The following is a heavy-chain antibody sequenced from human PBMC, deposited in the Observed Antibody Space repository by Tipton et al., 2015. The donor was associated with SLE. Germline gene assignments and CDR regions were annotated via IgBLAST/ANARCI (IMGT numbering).Heavy chain of an antibody. CDR2: MNPNSGNT. J-gene: IGHJ4*02. D-gene: IGHD5-24*01. CDR3: ARAPPQLGFDY. V-gene: IGHV1-8*01. CDR1: GYTFTSFD. Sequence: QSGPEVKKPGASVKVSCKASGYTFTSFDINWVRQATGQGLKWMGWMNPNSGNTAYAQKFQGRVTMTRDTSISTAYMELSSLRSEDTAVYYCARAPPQLGFDYWGQGTLVTVSS.